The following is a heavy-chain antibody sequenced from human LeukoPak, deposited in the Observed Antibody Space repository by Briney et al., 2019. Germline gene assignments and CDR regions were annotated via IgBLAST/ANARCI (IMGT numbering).Heavy chain of an antibody. V-gene: IGHV3-30*18. D-gene: IGHD5-24*01. Sequence: PGGSLRLSCAASGFIFRNYGMNWVRQAPGKGLEWVAVMSYDGYNRYYAESVKGRFTISRDNSNNVLFLQMNNLRVEDTAVYYCAKDFWGDAYNTRMEHWGQGTLVTVSS. CDR2: MSYDGYNR. CDR3: AKDFWGDAYNTRMEH. J-gene: IGHJ4*02. CDR1: GFIFRNYG.